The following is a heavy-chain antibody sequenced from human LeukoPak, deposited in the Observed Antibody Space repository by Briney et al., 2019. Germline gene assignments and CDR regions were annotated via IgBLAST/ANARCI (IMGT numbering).Heavy chain of an antibody. Sequence: GRSLRLSCTASKFTFSNYGMQWVRQTPGKGLEWVAVASPDGGTKYYADSVKGRFTISRDNSRNTMYLQMDSLRAEDTAVYYCAKEYDSGGYGANFDYWGQGTLVTVSS. D-gene: IGHD3-10*01. CDR3: AKEYDSGGYGANFDY. V-gene: IGHV3-30*18. CDR2: ASPDGGTK. CDR1: KFTFSNYG. J-gene: IGHJ4*02.